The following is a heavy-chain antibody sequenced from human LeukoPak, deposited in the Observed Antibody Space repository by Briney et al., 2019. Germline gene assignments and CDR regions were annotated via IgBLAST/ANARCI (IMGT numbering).Heavy chain of an antibody. CDR2: IYYSGNT. CDR1: VGSISSGDYY. V-gene: IGHV4-30-4*01. D-gene: IGHD3-22*01. Sequence: PSQTLSLTCTVSVGSISSGDYYWTWIRQPPGKSLGWIGYIYYSGNTHYNPSLKSRVSISVDTAKNQFSLNLSSVTAADTAVYYCARDQNKYDSSGYYYYQYGMDVWGQGTTVTVSS. J-gene: IGHJ6*02. CDR3: ARDQNKYDSSGYYYYQYGMDV.